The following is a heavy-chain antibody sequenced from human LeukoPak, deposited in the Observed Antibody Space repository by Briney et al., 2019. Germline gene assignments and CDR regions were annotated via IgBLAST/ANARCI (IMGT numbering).Heavy chain of an antibody. Sequence: PGRSLRLSCAASGFTFSSYGMHWVRQAPGKGLEWVAFIRYDGSNKYYADSVKGRFTISRDNSKNTVYLQMNSLRAEDTAVYYCAKGGSYRSQPYFDYWGQGTPVTVSS. J-gene: IGHJ4*02. CDR3: AKGGSYRSQPYFDY. D-gene: IGHD3-16*02. CDR1: GFTFSSYG. V-gene: IGHV3-30*02. CDR2: IRYDGSNK.